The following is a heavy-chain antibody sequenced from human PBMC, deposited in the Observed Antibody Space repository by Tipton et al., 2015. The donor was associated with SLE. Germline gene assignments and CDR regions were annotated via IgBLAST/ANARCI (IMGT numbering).Heavy chain of an antibody. CDR2: IYYSGST. Sequence: LSCTVSGGSISSYYWSWIRQPPGKGLEWIGYIYYSGSTNYNPSLKSRVTISVDTSKNQFSLKLGSVTAADTAVYYCARAGGTGDMDYWGQGTLVTVSS. J-gene: IGHJ4*02. V-gene: IGHV4-59*01. CDR3: ARAGGTGDMDY. D-gene: IGHD7-27*01. CDR1: GGSISSYY.